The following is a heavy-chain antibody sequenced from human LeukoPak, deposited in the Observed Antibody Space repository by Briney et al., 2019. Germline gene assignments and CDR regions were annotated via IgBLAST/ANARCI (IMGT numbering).Heavy chain of an antibody. CDR1: GFTFSSYG. CDR3: ARDPAYCSSTRCREGDFDY. Sequence: PGGSLRLSCAASGFTFSSYGMHWVRQAPGKGLEWVAVRWYDGSNKYYADSVKGRSTISRDNSKNTLYLQMNSLRAEDTAVYYCARDPAYCSSTRCREGDFDYWGQGTLVTVSS. D-gene: IGHD2-2*01. CDR2: RWYDGSNK. J-gene: IGHJ4*02. V-gene: IGHV3-33*01.